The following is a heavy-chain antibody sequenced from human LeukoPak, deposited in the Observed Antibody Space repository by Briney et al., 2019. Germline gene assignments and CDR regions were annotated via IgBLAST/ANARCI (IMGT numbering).Heavy chain of an antibody. J-gene: IGHJ6*03. CDR1: GFTFSGSA. V-gene: IGHV3-73*01. D-gene: IGHD2-21*02. CDR2: IRSKANSYAT. Sequence: PGGSLRLSCAASGFTFSGSAMHWVRQASGKGLEWVGRIRSKANSYATAYAASVKGRFTISRDDSKNTLYLQMNSLRAEDTAVYYCAKRGKPYCGGDCYFLESYYYYYMDVWGKGTTVTISS. CDR3: AKRGKPYCGGDCYFLESYYYYYMDV.